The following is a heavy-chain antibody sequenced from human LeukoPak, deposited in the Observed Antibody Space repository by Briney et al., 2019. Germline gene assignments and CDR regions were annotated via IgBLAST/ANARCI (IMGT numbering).Heavy chain of an antibody. D-gene: IGHD3-10*01. CDR1: GGSINSGSYY. V-gene: IGHV4-39*01. J-gene: IGHJ4*02. Sequence: SETLSLTCTVSGGSINSGSYYWSWIRQPPGKGLEWIGSIYFSGGTYYNASLKSRVTISVDTSKNQFSLKLSSVTAADTAVYYCARQTGSGLFSLPGGQGTLVTVSS. CDR2: IYFSGGT. CDR3: ARQTGSGLFSLP.